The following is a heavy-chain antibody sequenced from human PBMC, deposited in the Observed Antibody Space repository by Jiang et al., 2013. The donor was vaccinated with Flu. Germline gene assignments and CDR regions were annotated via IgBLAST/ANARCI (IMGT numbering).Heavy chain of an antibody. CDR1: GYSFTSYW. J-gene: IGHJ5*02. V-gene: IGHV5-51*01. CDR3: ARLEARFLEWLFPKGWFDP. Sequence: GYSFTSYWIGWVRQMPGKGLEWMGIIYPGDSDTRYSPSFQGQVTISADKSISTAYLQWSSLKASDTAMYYCARLEARFLEWLFPKGWFDPWGQGTLVTVSS. D-gene: IGHD3-3*01. CDR2: IYPGDSDT.